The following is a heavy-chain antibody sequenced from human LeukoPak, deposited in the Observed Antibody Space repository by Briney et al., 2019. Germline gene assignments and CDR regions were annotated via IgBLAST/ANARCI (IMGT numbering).Heavy chain of an antibody. D-gene: IGHD3-22*01. CDR3: ARDIDSSGYHY. Sequence: GGSLRLSCPASKFTFNNYAMTWVRQAPGKGLEWVSSISGSGDNMDYADSVKGRFTISRDNAKNSLYLQMNSLRAEDTAVYYCARDIDSSGYHYWGQGTLVTVSS. V-gene: IGHV3-23*01. CDR1: KFTFNNYA. J-gene: IGHJ4*02. CDR2: ISGSGDNM.